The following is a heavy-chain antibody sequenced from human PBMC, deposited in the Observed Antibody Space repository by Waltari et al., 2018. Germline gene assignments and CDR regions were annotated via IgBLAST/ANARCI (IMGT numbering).Heavy chain of an antibody. J-gene: IGHJ4*02. V-gene: IGHV4-39*01. CDR2: MDYSGST. CDR1: GGSISSSSYY. D-gene: IGHD2-2*01. Sequence: QLQLQESGPGLVKPSETLSPTCTVSGGSISSSSYYWGWIRQPPGKGLEWIGSMDYSGSTYYNPSLKSRVTMSVDTSKNQFSLKLSSVTAADTAVYYCARHPSVGSTSCHFDYWGQGTLVTVSS. CDR3: ARHPSVGSTSCHFDY.